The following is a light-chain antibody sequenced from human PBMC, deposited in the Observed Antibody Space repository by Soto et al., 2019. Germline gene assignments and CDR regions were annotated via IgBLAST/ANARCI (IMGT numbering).Light chain of an antibody. J-gene: IGLJ2*01. Sequence: QSVLNQPASVSGSPGQSSPIPCTGNNSDDGCYNYVSWYQPPPGKAPKLMIYEVSNRPAGVSNRFSGSKSGNTAYLTISGVQAEGEADYYCSSYTSSSTVVFGGGTK. CDR2: EVS. CDR1: NSDDGCYNY. V-gene: IGLV2-14*01. CDR3: SSYTSSSTVV.